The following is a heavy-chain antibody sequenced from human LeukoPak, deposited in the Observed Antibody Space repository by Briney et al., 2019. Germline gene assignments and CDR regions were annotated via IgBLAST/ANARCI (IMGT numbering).Heavy chain of an antibody. J-gene: IGHJ3*02. CDR1: GFTFSNYW. CDR3: ARGRGWLGALDI. CDR2: SNGDGSST. Sequence: PGGSLRLSCAASGFTFSNYWMHWVRQAPGKGLVWVSRSNGDGSSTSYADSVKGRFTISRDNAKNTLYLQMNSLRAEDTAVYYCARGRGWLGALDIWGQGTMVTVSS. V-gene: IGHV3-74*01. D-gene: IGHD6-19*01.